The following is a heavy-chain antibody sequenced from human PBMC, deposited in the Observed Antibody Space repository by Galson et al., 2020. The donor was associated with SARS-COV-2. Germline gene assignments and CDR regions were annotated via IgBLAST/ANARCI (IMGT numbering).Heavy chain of an antibody. D-gene: IGHD3-3*01. Sequence: GGSLRLSCAASGFTFSSYAMHWVRQAPGKGLEWVAVISYDGSNKYYADSVKGRFTISRDNSKNTLYLQMNSLRAEDTAVYYCASGRLMTIFGDYFDYWGQGTLVTVSS. J-gene: IGHJ4*02. CDR2: ISYDGSNK. CDR3: ASGRLMTIFGDYFDY. V-gene: IGHV3-30*01. CDR1: GFTFSSYA.